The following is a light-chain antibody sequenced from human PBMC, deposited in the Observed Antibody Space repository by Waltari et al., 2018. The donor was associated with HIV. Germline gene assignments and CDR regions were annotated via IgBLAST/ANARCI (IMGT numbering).Light chain of an antibody. J-gene: IGLJ1*01. CDR3: QSYDSGLTAYV. V-gene: IGLV1-40*01. Sequence: QSVLTQPPSVSGAPGQRVTIPCTGRSSNIGAGYDVHWFQQLPGPAPKLLIYGNTNRPSGVPDRFSGSKSGTSASLAITGLQAEDEADYYCQSYDSGLTAYVFGTGTKVTVL. CDR2: GNT. CDR1: SSNIGAGYD.